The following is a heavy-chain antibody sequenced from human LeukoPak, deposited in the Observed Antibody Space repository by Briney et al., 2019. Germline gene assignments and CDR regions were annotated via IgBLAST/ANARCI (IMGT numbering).Heavy chain of an antibody. J-gene: IGHJ5*02. CDR3: ARDVVVVVAATRSNWFDP. V-gene: IGHV1-18*04. CDR2: ISAYNGNT. Sequence: ASVKVSCMDSGYTFTSYGISWVRQAPGQGVEWMGWISAYNGNTNYAQKLQGRVTMTTDTSTSTAYMELRTLRSDDTAVYYCARDVVVVVAATRSNWFDPWGQGTLVTVSS. CDR1: GYTFTSYG. D-gene: IGHD2-15*01.